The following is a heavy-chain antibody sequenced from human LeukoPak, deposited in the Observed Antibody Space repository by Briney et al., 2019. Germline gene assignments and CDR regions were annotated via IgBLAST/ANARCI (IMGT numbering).Heavy chain of an antibody. V-gene: IGHV3-21*01. Sequence: GGSLRLSCAASGFTFSSYAMSWVRQAPGKGLEWVSSISSSSSYIYYADSVKGRFTISRDNAKNSLYLQMNSLRAEDTAVYYCAREGIAAPDYWGQGTLVTVSS. D-gene: IGHD6-13*01. CDR1: GFTFSSYA. CDR2: ISSSSSYI. J-gene: IGHJ4*02. CDR3: AREGIAAPDY.